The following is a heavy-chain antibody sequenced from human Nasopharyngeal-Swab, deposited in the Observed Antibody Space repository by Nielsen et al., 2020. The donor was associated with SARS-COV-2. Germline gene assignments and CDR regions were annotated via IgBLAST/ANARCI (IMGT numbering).Heavy chain of an antibody. Sequence: GESLKISCAASGFTFSSYAMHWVRQAPGKGLEWVAVISYDGSTKYYADSVKGRFTISRDNSKNTLYLQMNSLRAEDTAVYYCARDQGSSWYTYYYYYGMDVWGQGTTVTVSS. CDR2: ISYDGSTK. V-gene: IGHV3-30-3*01. J-gene: IGHJ6*02. CDR3: ARDQGSSWYTYYYYYGMDV. CDR1: GFTFSSYA. D-gene: IGHD6-13*01.